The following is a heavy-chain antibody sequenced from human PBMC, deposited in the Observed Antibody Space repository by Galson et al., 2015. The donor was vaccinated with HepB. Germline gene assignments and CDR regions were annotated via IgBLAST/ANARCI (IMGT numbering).Heavy chain of an antibody. D-gene: IGHD3-10*01. CDR2: INPSGGST. Sequence: SVKVSCKASEYTFTSYYMHWVRQAPGQGLEWMGIINPSGGSTSYAQKFQGRVTMTRDTSTSTVYMELSSLRSEDTAVYYCAREGSGSYYFLGRDLNAFDIWGQGTMVTVSS. V-gene: IGHV1-46*01. J-gene: IGHJ3*02. CDR1: EYTFTSYY. CDR3: AREGSGSYYFLGRDLNAFDI.